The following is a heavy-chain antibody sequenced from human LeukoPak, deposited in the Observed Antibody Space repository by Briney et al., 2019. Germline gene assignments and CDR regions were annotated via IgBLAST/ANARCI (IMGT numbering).Heavy chain of an antibody. D-gene: IGHD2-15*01. CDR3: ARGHPTGYCSGGSCYYYYYMDV. V-gene: IGHV4-34*01. CDR2: SIISGGT. Sequence: PSETLSLTCAVYGGSFSGYYWSWIRQPPGKGLEWIGESIISGGTNYSPSLKSRVTISVDTSKNQFSLKLSSVTAADTAVYYCARGHPTGYCSGGSCYYYYYMDVWGKGTTVTVSS. J-gene: IGHJ6*03. CDR1: GGSFSGYY.